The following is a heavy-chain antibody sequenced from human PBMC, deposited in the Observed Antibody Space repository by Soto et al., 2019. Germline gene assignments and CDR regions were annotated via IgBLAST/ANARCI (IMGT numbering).Heavy chain of an antibody. CDR2: ISGSGGST. CDR1: GFTFSSYA. Sequence: GGSLRLSCAASGFTFSSYAMSWVRQAPGKGLEWVSGISGSGGSTYYADSAKGRFTISRDNSKNTLYLQMNSLRAEDTAIFYCAKVGGPVVPPAHLDYWGQGTLVTVSS. CDR3: AKVGGPVVPPAHLDY. J-gene: IGHJ4*02. D-gene: IGHD2-2*01. V-gene: IGHV3-23*01.